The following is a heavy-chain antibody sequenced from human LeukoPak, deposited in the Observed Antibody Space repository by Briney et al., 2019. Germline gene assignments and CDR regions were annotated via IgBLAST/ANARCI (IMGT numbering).Heavy chain of an antibody. V-gene: IGHV3-30*18. CDR3: AKASPRVWTTVTTIDY. CDR2: ISYDGSNK. Sequence: PGRSLRLSCAASGFTFSSYGMDWVRQAPGKGLEWVAVISYDGSNKYYADSVKGRFTISRDNSKNTLYLQMNSLRAEDTAVYYCAKASPRVWTTVTTIDYWGQGTLVTVSS. D-gene: IGHD4-17*01. J-gene: IGHJ4*02. CDR1: GFTFSSYG.